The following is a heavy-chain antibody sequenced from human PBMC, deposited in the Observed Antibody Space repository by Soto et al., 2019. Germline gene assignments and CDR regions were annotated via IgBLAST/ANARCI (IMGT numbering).Heavy chain of an antibody. D-gene: IGHD3-10*01. J-gene: IGHJ5*02. V-gene: IGHV4-4*02. CDR3: VRYYGQGTSLGGWFDP. CDR2: IFHGGGA. Sequence: SETLSLTCTVSNGSINSSDWWTWVRQPPGKGLEWIGEIFHGGGANYNPSLRSRVTISIDKSKNQFSLRLTSVTAADTAVYYCVRYYGQGTSLGGWFDPWGPGTLVTVSS. CDR1: NGSINSSDW.